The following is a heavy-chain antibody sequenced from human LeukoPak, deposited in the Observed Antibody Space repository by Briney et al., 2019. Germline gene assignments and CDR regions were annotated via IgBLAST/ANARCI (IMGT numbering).Heavy chain of an antibody. CDR3: ARAGKIQLWQFDY. CDR1: GYMFIDYY. D-gene: IGHD5-18*01. V-gene: IGHV1-2*02. J-gene: IGHJ4*02. CDR2: MNPNNGDT. Sequence: ASVKVSCKASGYMFIDYYIHWVRRAPGQGLEWMGWMNPNNGDTNYAQKFQGRVTMTRDTSISTAYMELSRLRCDDTAVYYCARAGKIQLWQFDYWGQGTLVTVSS.